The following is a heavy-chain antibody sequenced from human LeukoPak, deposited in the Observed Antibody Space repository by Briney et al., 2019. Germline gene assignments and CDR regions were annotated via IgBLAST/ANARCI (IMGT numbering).Heavy chain of an antibody. V-gene: IGHV1-69*01. J-gene: IGHJ6*03. CDR3: ATSIAAAGRPPDYMDV. D-gene: IGHD6-13*01. Sequence: SVKVSCKASGGTFSSYAISWVRQAPGQGLEWMGGIIPIFGTANYAQKFQGRVTITADESTSTAYMELSSLRSEDTAVYYCATSIAAAGRPPDYMDVWGKGTTVTASS. CDR1: GGTFSSYA. CDR2: IIPIFGTA.